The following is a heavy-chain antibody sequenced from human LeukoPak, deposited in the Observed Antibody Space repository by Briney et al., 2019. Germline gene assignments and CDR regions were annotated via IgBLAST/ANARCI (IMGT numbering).Heavy chain of an antibody. CDR2: IIPILGIA. CDR1: GGTFSSYA. D-gene: IGHD3-22*01. J-gene: IGHJ4*02. Sequence: GASVKASCKASGGTFSSYAISWVRQAPGQGLEWMGRIIPILGIANYAQKFQGRVTITADKSTSTAYMELSSLRSEDTAVYYCARDPNYYDSSGYDDYFDYWGQGTLVTVSS. CDR3: ARDPNYYDSSGYDDYFDY. V-gene: IGHV1-69*04.